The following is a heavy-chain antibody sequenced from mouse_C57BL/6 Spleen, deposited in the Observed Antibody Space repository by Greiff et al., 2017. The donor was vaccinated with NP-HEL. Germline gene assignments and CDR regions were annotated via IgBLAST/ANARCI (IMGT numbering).Heavy chain of an antibody. CDR2: IYPGDGDT. CDR3: ARRGAFSYFDY. CDR1: GYAFSSYW. J-gene: IGHJ2*01. Sequence: QVQLQQSGAELVKPGASVKISCKASGYAFSSYWMNWVQQRPGKGLEWIGQIYPGDGDTNYNGKFKGMATLTADKSSSTPYMQLSGLTSEDSAVYYCARRGAFSYFDYWGQGTTLTVSS. V-gene: IGHV1-80*01.